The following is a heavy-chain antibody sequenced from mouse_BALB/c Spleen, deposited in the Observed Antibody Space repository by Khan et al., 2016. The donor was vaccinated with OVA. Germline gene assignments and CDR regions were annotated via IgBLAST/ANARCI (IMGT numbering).Heavy chain of an antibody. CDR1: GFSLTDYA. J-gene: IGHJ4*01. V-gene: IGHV2-6-5*01. CDR3: AKDPPYYAMDD. Sequence: VKLKQSGPGLVAPSQSLSITCTVSGFSLTDYALCWIRLPSGKGLDWRGVICAGGSQYYILALKSRISISKNNSESQVCLKMSSLQTDETAMYYCAKDPPYYAMDDRGQGTTVTVSS. CDR2: ICAGGSQ.